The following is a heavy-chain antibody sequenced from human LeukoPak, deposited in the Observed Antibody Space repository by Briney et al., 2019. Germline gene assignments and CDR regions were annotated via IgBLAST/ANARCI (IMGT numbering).Heavy chain of an antibody. V-gene: IGHV3-7*01. CDR3: ARRVIIRVVIPSHAFDI. J-gene: IGHJ3*02. CDR1: GFSFSSYW. Sequence: PGGSLRLSCTSSGFSFSSYWMTWVRQAPGKGLESVANINHVGSDKDYVDSVRGRFTISRDNAKNSLYLEMNSLRAEDTAVYYCARRVIIRVVIPSHAFDIWGQGTMVTVS. D-gene: IGHD3-3*01. CDR2: INHVGSDK.